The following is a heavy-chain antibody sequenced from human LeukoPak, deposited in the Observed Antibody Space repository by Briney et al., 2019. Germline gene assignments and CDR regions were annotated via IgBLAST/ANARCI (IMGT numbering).Heavy chain of an antibody. D-gene: IGHD6-19*01. CDR2: IYYSGST. CDR1: GGSISSGGYY. J-gene: IGHJ4*02. V-gene: IGHV4-31*03. CDR3: ARQIAVAYFDY. Sequence: SETLSLTCTVSGGSISSGGYYWSWIRQHPGKGLEWIGYIYYSGSTYYNPSLKSRVTISVDTSKNQFSLKLSSVTAADTAVYYCARQIAVAYFDYWGQGTLVTVSS.